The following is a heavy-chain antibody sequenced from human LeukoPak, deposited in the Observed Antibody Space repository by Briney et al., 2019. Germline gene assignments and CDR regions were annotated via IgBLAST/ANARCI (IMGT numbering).Heavy chain of an antibody. Sequence: GGSLRLSCAASGFTFSTYNMNWVRQAPGKGLEWVSSISGSSSYIYYADSVKGRFTISRNNAKNSLYLQMNSLRAEDTAVYYCARVRGRYCSSTSCYVDYWGQGTLVTVSS. CDR2: ISGSSSYI. J-gene: IGHJ4*02. CDR1: GFTFSTYN. CDR3: ARVRGRYCSSTSCYVDY. D-gene: IGHD2-2*01. V-gene: IGHV3-21*01.